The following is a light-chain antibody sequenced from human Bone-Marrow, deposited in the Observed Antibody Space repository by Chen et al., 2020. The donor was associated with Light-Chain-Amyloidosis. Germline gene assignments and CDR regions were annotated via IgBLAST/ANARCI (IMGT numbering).Light chain of an antibody. V-gene: IGLV3-25*03. CDR2: RET. CDR3: QSADSSGTYEVI. CDR1: DLPTKY. J-gene: IGLJ2*01. Sequence: SYELTQLPSLSVSPGQTARITCSGDDLPTKYAYWYQQKPGQAPGLVIHRETERPSGISERFSGSSSGTTATLTSSGVQAEDEADYHCQSADSSGTYEVIFGRGTKLTVL.